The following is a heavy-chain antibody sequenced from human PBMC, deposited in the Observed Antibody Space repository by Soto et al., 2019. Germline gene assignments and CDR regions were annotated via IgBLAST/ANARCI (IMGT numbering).Heavy chain of an antibody. CDR1: GFTFSSDG. V-gene: IGHV3-33*01. CDR2: IRYDGSNK. J-gene: IGHJ6*02. D-gene: IGHD5-12*01. CDR3: ARDQDIVATSFGYYYYYGMDV. Sequence: QVQLVESGGGVVQPGRSLRLSCAASGFTFSSDGMHWVRQAPGKGLEWVAIIRYDGSNKYYADSVKGRFTISRDNSKNTLYLQMNSLRAEDTAVYYCARDQDIVATSFGYYYYYGMDVWGQGTTVTVSS.